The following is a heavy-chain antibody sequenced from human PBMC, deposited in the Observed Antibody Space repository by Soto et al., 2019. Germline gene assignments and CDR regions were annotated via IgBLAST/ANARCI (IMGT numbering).Heavy chain of an antibody. V-gene: IGHV3-30-3*01. D-gene: IGHD2-8*01. CDR1: GFTFSSYA. CDR3: EGQHLMMYAAD. CDR2: ISYDGSNK. Sequence: QVQLVESGGGVVQPGRSLRLSCAASGFTFSSYAMHWVRQAPGKGQKWVAVISYDGSNKYYAESLKGRFTISRDNSKNTLYLQMSSLRPEDTAMYYYEGQHLMMYAADWGQGTLVTVAS. J-gene: IGHJ4*02.